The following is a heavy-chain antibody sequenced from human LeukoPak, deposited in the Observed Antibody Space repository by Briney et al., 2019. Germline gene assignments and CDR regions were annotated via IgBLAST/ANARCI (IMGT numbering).Heavy chain of an antibody. CDR3: ARVVTFDY. V-gene: IGHV3-48*03. D-gene: IGHD2-21*02. J-gene: IGHJ4*02. CDR2: ISESGSTI. Sequence: GGSLRLSCAASEFTFSSYQMNWVRQAPGKGLEWVSYISESGSTIYYADSVKGRFTISRDNAKNSLYLQMNSLRDEDTAVYYCARVVTFDYWGQGTLVTVSS. CDR1: EFTFSSYQ.